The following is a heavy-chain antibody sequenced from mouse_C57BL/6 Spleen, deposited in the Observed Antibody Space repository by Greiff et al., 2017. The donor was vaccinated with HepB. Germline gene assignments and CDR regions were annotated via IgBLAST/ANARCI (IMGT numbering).Heavy chain of an antibody. Sequence: QVQLQQPGAELVRPGSSVKLSCKASGYTFTSYWMDWVKQRPGQGLEWIGNIYPSDSETHYNQKFKDKATLTVDKSSSTAYMQLSSLTSEDSAVYYCARSRWDEGYAMDDWGQGTSVTVSS. CDR1: GYTFTSYW. J-gene: IGHJ4*01. V-gene: IGHV1-61*01. D-gene: IGHD4-1*01. CDR2: IYPSDSET. CDR3: ARSRWDEGYAMDD.